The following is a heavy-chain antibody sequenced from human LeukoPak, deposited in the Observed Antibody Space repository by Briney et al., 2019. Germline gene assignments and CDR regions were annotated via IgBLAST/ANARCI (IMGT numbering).Heavy chain of an antibody. D-gene: IGHD5-12*01. CDR3: ARGGGGYVRYFQH. CDR2: ISGYKGET. CDR1: GYTFTSIH. Sequence: ASVKVSCKASGYTFTSIHISWVRQAPGQVLEWMGWISGYKGETNYAQEYQGRVTMTTDTSTSTAYMELRSLRSDDTAVYYCARGGGGYVRYFQHWGQGTLVTVSS. V-gene: IGHV1-18*01. J-gene: IGHJ1*01.